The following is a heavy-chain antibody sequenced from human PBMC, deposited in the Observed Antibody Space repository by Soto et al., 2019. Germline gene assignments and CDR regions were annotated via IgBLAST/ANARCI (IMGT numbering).Heavy chain of an antibody. CDR2: ISWDGGST. Sequence: GGSLRLSCAASGFTFDDYTMHWVRQAPGKGLEWVSLISWDGGSTYYADSVKGRFTISRDNSKNSLYLQMNSLRTEDTALYYCARNGVEAAAGTPMGYYYGMDVWGQGTTVTVSS. D-gene: IGHD6-13*01. CDR3: ARNGVEAAAGTPMGYYYGMDV. V-gene: IGHV3-43*01. J-gene: IGHJ6*02. CDR1: GFTFDDYT.